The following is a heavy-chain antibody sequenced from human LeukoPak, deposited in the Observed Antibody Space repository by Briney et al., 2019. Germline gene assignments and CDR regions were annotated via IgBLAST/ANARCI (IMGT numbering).Heavy chain of an antibody. J-gene: IGHJ4*02. CDR2: FDPEDGET. CDR1: GYTLTELS. Sequence: PGASVKVSCKVSGYTLTELSMHWVRQAPGKGLEGMGGFDPEDGETIYAQKFQGRVTMTEDTSTDTAYMELSSLRSEDTAVYYCATNSGIVGAPSRVSGYFGYWGQGILVTVSS. V-gene: IGHV1-24*01. CDR3: ATNSGIVGAPSRVSGYFGY. D-gene: IGHD1-26*01.